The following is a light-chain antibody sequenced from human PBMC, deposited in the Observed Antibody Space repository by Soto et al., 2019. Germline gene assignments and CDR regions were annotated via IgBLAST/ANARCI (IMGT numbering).Light chain of an antibody. V-gene: IGLV2-11*01. CDR2: DVT. J-gene: IGLJ1*01. CDR3: CSFASTDTYTVYV. Sequence: QSALTQPRSVSGSPGQSVTISCTGTSRDVGHFNYVSWYQQYPAKAPKLMIYDVTKRPSGVPDRFSGSKSGNTASLTISGLQAEDEADYYCCSFASTDTYTVYVFGTGTKLTVL. CDR1: SRDVGHFNY.